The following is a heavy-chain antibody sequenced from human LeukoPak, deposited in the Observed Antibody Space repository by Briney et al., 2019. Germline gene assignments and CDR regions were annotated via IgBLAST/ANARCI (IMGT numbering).Heavy chain of an antibody. V-gene: IGHV3-48*02. CDR3: ARDRVTGTSRGSEIDY. CDR2: IRSTSTI. CDR1: GFTFSSYS. Sequence: SGGSLRLSCAASGFTFSSYSMNWVRQAPGKGLECVSYIRSTSTIYYADSVKGRFTISRDNAKNSLYLQMNSLRDEDTAVYYCARDRVTGTSRGSEIDYWGQGTLVTVSS. D-gene: IGHD1-20*01. J-gene: IGHJ4*02.